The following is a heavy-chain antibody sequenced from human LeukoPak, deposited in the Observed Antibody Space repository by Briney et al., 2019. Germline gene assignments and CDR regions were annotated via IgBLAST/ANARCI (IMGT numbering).Heavy chain of an antibody. J-gene: IGHJ4*02. V-gene: IGHV3-23*01. CDR3: AKDRRPTGYYDSNGYYYYFDY. CDR1: GFTFSSYA. Sequence: GGSLRLSCAASGFTFSSYAMSWVRQAPGKGLEWVSAISGSGGSTYYADSVKGRFTISRDNSKNTLYLQMNSLRAEDTAVYYCAKDRRPTGYYDSNGYYYYFDYWGQGTLVTVSS. D-gene: IGHD3-22*01. CDR2: ISGSGGST.